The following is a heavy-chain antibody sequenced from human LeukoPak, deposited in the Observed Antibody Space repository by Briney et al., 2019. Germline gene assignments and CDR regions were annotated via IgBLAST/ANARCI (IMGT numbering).Heavy chain of an antibody. CDR3: ASGSAYCGGDCYLDY. V-gene: IGHV1-2*02. J-gene: IGHJ4*02. D-gene: IGHD2-21*02. CDR2: INPNSGGT. Sequence: GASVKVSCKASGYTFTGYYMHWVRQAPGQGLEWMGWINPNSGGTNYAQKFQGRVTMTRDTSISTAYMELSRLRSDDTAVYYCASGSAYCGGDCYLDYWGQGTLVTVSS. CDR1: GYTFTGYY.